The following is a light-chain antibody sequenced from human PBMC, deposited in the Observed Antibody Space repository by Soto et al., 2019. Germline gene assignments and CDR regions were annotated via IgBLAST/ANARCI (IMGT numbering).Light chain of an antibody. Sequence: QSALTQPPSASGSPGQSVTISCTGTSSDVGGYNYVSWYQQHPGKAPKLMIYEVRNRPSGVPDRFSGSKSGNTASLTVSGLQAEDEADYYCSSYAGSNNVVFGGGTKLTVL. CDR1: SSDVGGYNY. J-gene: IGLJ2*01. V-gene: IGLV2-8*01. CDR2: EVR. CDR3: SSYAGSNNVV.